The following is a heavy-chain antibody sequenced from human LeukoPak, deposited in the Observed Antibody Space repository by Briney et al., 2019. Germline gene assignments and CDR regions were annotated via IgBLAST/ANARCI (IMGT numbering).Heavy chain of an antibody. CDR2: IDPSDSYT. D-gene: IGHD2-2*01. V-gene: IGHV5-10-1*01. Sequence: GESLKISCQGSGYSFASYWITWVRQMPGKGLQWMGRIDPSDSYTNYSPCFQGHVTISADKSISTAYLQWSRLKASATTMYYCASERYCSSTSCYFDYWDQGTLVTVSS. J-gene: IGHJ4*02. CDR3: ASERYCSSTSCYFDY. CDR1: GYSFASYW.